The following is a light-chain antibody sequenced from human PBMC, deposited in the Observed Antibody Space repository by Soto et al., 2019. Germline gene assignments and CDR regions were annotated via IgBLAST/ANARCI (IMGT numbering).Light chain of an antibody. V-gene: IGKV1-9*01. J-gene: IGKJ4*01. CDR3: QQFKTYPRT. CDR2: EAS. Sequence: DIHLTQSPSFLSASVGDRVTITCRPSQAVPNNMAWYQQKPGQPPRLLIYEASTLHSGVPSRFSGRKSGTQFTLTIDSLQPEDFATYYCQQFKTYPRTFGGGTKVESK. CDR1: QAVPNN.